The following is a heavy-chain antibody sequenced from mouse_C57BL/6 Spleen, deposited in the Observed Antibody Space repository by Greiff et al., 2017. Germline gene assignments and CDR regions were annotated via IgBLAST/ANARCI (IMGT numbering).Heavy chain of an antibody. CDR2: ISSGSSTI. CDR3: ARPSYYGYDGPAWFAY. D-gene: IGHD2-2*01. V-gene: IGHV5-17*01. J-gene: IGHJ3*01. Sequence: EVHLVESGGGLVKPGGSLKLSCAASGFTFSDYGMHWVRQAPEKGLEWVAYISSGSSTIYYADTVKGRFTISRDNAKNTLFLQMTSLRSEDTAMYYCARPSYYGYDGPAWFAYWGQGTLVTVSA. CDR1: GFTFSDYG.